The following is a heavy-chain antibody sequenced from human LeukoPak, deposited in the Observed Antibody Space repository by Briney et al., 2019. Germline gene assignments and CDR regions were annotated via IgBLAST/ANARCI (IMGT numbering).Heavy chain of an antibody. D-gene: IGHD7-27*01. V-gene: IGHV3-23*01. J-gene: IGHJ4*02. CDR3: AGLGSTQNDY. CDR1: GFTFSSYA. CDR2: ISGSGGNT. Sequence: GGSLRLSCAASGFTFSSYAMSWVCQAPGKGLEWVSAISGSGGNTYYADSVKGRFTISRDNAKNTLYLQMNILRAEDTAGYDCAGLGSTQNDYGARGPLATVPS.